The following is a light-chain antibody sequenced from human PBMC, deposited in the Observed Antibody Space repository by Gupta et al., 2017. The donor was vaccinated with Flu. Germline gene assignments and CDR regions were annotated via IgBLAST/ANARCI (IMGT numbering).Light chain of an antibody. CDR3: MQGAHWPWA. J-gene: IGKJ1*01. CDR2: LVS. V-gene: IGKV2-30*01. CDR1: QSLVYSDGNTV. Sequence: DVVMTQSPLSLPVSLGQPASISCRPSQSLVYSDGNTVLHWCQQRTGQSPRRLIYLVSHRDSGVPDRFSGSGSGTNFTLKISRVEAGDVGVYFCMQGAHWPWAFGQGTKVEIK.